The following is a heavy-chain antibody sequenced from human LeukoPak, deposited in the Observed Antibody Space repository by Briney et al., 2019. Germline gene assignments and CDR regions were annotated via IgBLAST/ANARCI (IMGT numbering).Heavy chain of an antibody. CDR3: ARHFLPGIAATGAFDC. CDR1: GYSFTSYW. Sequence: GESLKISCKGSGYSFTSYWIGWVRQMPGKGLEWMGIIYPDDSDTRYSPSFQGQVTISADKSISTAYLQWSSLKASDTAMYYCARHFLPGIAATGAFDCWGQGTLVTVSS. V-gene: IGHV5-51*01. CDR2: IYPDDSDT. J-gene: IGHJ4*02. D-gene: IGHD6-13*01.